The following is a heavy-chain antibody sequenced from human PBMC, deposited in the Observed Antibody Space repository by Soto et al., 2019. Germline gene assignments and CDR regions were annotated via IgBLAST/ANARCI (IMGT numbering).Heavy chain of an antibody. Sequence: QVQLVESGGGVVQPGRSLRLSCVTSGYTFSSYGMHWVRQAPGKGLEWVAVIWFDGSKKFYADSVKGRFTVCRDDSKNTLYLQMNSLRTDDTAVYYCVRDRVIVGYDFDYWGQGTLVIVSS. CDR2: IWFDGSKK. CDR3: VRDRVIVGYDFDY. CDR1: GYTFSSYG. V-gene: IGHV3-33*01. D-gene: IGHD5-12*01. J-gene: IGHJ4*02.